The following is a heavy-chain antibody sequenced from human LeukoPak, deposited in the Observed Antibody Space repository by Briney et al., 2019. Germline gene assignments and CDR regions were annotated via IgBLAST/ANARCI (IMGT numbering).Heavy chain of an antibody. D-gene: IGHD3-22*01. Sequence: SETLSLTCTVSGGSISSYYWSWIRQPPGKGLEWIGYIYYSGSTNYNPSLKSRVTISVDTSKNQFSLKLSSVTAADTAVYYRARHVSDYYDSSGKTADYWGQGTLVTVSS. J-gene: IGHJ4*02. V-gene: IGHV4-59*08. CDR3: ARHVSDYYDSSGKTADY. CDR2: IYYSGST. CDR1: GGSISSYY.